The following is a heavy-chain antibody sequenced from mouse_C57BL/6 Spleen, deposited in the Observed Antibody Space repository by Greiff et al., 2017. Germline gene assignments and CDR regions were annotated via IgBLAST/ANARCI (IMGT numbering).Heavy chain of an antibody. CDR3: ARWLLQVYFDD. CDR2: IHPNSGST. D-gene: IGHD2-3*01. J-gene: IGHJ2*01. V-gene: IGHV1-64*01. CDR1: GYTFTSYW. Sequence: QVQLQQPGAELVKPGASVKLSCKASGYTFTSYWMHWVKQRPGQGLEWIGMIHPNSGSTNYNEKFKSKATLTVDKSSSTAYMQLSSLTSEDSAVYYCARWLLQVYFDDWGQGTTLTVSS.